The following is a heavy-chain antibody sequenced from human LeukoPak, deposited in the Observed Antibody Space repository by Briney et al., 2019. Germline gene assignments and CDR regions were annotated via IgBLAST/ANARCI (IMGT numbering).Heavy chain of an antibody. CDR1: GGSFSGYY. V-gene: IGHV4-34*01. CDR3: ARHPVLLWFGELLGYFDY. Sequence: SETLSLTCAVYGGSFSGYYWSWIRQPPGKGLEWIGEINHSGSTNYNPSLKSRVTISVDTSKNQFSLKLSSVTAADTAVYYCARHPVLLWFGELLGYFDYWGQGTLVTVSS. CDR2: INHSGST. D-gene: IGHD3-10*01. J-gene: IGHJ4*02.